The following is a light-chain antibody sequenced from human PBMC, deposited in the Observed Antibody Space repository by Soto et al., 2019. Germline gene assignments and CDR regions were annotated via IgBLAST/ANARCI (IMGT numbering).Light chain of an antibody. CDR3: QQLNSYPLT. CDR1: QGISSN. CDR2: AAS. Sequence: DIQLTQSPSFLSASVGDRVTITCRASQGISSNLAWYQQKPGKAPKLLIYAASTLQSGVPSRFSGSGSGTEFTLTISSLQPEDCATYYCQQLNSYPLTFGGGTKVEIK. V-gene: IGKV1-9*01. J-gene: IGKJ4*01.